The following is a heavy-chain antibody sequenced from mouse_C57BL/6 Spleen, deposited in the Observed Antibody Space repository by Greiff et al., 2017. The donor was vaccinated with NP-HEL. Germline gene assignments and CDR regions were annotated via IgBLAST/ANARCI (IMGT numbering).Heavy chain of an antibody. CDR2: INPNNGGT. Sequence: EVQLQQSGPELVKPGASVKISCKASGYTFTDYYMNWVKQSHGKSLEWIGDINPNNGGTSYNQKFKGKATLTVDKSSSTAYMELRSLTSEDSAVYYCARYSSGQFAYWGQGTLVTVSA. J-gene: IGHJ3*01. D-gene: IGHD3-2*02. CDR1: GYTFTDYY. CDR3: ARYSSGQFAY. V-gene: IGHV1-26*01.